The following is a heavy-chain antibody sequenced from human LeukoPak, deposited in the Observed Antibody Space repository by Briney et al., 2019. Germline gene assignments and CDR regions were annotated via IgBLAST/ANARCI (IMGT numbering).Heavy chain of an antibody. Sequence: PSETLSLTCTVSGGSISSGGYYWSWIRQHPGKGLEWIGYIYYSGSTYYNPSLKSRVTISVDTSKNQFSLKLSSVTAADTAVYYCARSAGDYGVLRAFDIWGQGTMVTVSS. J-gene: IGHJ3*02. D-gene: IGHD4-17*01. CDR2: IYYSGST. CDR3: ARSAGDYGVLRAFDI. V-gene: IGHV4-31*03. CDR1: GGSISSGGYY.